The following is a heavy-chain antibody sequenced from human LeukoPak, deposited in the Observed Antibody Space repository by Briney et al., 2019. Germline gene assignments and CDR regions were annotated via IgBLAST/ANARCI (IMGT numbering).Heavy chain of an antibody. CDR2: IRSKANSYAT. V-gene: IGHV3-73*01. D-gene: IGHD4-11*01. CDR3: AKLEYSNYVWNY. J-gene: IGHJ4*02. CDR1: GVTFSGSA. Sequence: GSLRLSCAASGVTFSGSAMHWVRQASGKGLEWVGRIRSKANSYATAYAASVKGRFTISRDDSKNTAYLQMNSLKAEDTAVYYCAKLEYSNYVWNYWGQGTLVTVSS.